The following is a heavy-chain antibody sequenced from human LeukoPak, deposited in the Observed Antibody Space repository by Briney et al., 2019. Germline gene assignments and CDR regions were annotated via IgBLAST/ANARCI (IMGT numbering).Heavy chain of an antibody. CDR2: IYYSGST. D-gene: IGHD2-15*01. J-gene: IGHJ4*02. CDR1: GGSISSSSYY. CDR3: ARDHLGSNYFDY. V-gene: IGHV4-39*02. Sequence: SETLSLTCTVSGGSISSSSYYWGWIRQPPGKGLEWIGSIYYSGSTYYNPSLKSRVTISVDTSKNQFSLKLSSVTAADTAVYYCARDHLGSNYFDYWGQGTLVTVSS.